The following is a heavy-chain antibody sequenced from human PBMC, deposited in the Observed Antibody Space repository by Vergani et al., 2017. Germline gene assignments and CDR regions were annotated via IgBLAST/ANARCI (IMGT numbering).Heavy chain of an antibody. CDR1: GDSVSSNSAA. J-gene: IGHJ6*03. Sequence: QVQLQQSGPGLVKPSQTLSLTCAISGDSVSSNSAAWNWIRQSPSRGLEWLGRTYYRSKWYNDYAVSVKSRITINPDTSKNQFSLQLNSVTPEDMAVYYCAREGLAGYCSSTSCYTSYYYYMDVWGKGTTVTVSS. D-gene: IGHD2-2*01. V-gene: IGHV6-1*01. CDR2: TYYRSKWYN. CDR3: AREGLAGYCSSTSCYTSYYYYMDV.